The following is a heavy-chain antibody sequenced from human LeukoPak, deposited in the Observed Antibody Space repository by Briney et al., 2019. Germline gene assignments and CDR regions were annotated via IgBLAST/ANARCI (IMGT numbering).Heavy chain of an antibody. Sequence: GRSLRLSCAASGFTFSSYGMHWVRQAPGKGLEWVAVISYDGSNKYYADSVKGRFTISRDNSKNTLYLQMNSLRAEDTAVYYCAKDKPRSGGSPALDYWGQGTLAPVPS. CDR2: ISYDGSNK. CDR3: AKDKPRSGGSPALDY. CDR1: GFTFSSYG. D-gene: IGHD6-19*01. V-gene: IGHV3-30*18. J-gene: IGHJ4*02.